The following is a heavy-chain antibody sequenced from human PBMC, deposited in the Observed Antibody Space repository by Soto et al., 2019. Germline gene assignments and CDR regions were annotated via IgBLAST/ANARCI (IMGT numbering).Heavy chain of an antibody. CDR2: ISGSGDST. D-gene: IGHD6-13*01. V-gene: IGHV3-23*01. J-gene: IGHJ4*02. CDR1: GFTFSSYA. CDR3: ARRGPGTYVAY. Sequence: EVQLLDSGGGLVQPGGSLRLSCAASGFTFSSYAMNWVRQAPGKVLEWVSVISGSGDSTYYTDSVKGRFIISRDNSKNTLYLQMNSLRAEDTAVYYCARRGPGTYVAYWGQGTLVTVSS.